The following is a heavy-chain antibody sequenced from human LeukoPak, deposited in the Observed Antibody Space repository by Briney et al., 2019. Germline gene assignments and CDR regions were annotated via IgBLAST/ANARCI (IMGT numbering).Heavy chain of an antibody. J-gene: IGHJ4*02. D-gene: IGHD6-6*01. CDR3: AKKHGSPRIAAHRFDY. CDR2: IKQDGSEK. CDR1: GFTFSSYW. Sequence: GGSLRLSCAASGFTFSSYWMSWVRQAPGKGLEWVANIKQDGSEKYYVDSVKGRFTISRDNSKNTLYLQMNSLRAEDTAVYYCAKKHGSPRIAAHRFDYWGQGTLVTVSS. V-gene: IGHV3-7*03.